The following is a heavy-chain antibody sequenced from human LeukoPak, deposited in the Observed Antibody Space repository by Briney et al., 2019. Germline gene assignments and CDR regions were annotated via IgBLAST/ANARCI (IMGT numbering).Heavy chain of an antibody. V-gene: IGHV1-8*03. D-gene: IGHD4-23*01. J-gene: IGHJ4*02. CDR2: MNPNSGNT. CDR1: GYTFTSYD. Sequence: PSVKVSCKASGYTFTSYDINWVRQATGQGLEWMGWMNPNSGNTGYAQKFQGRVTITRNTSISTAYMELSSLRSEDTAVYYCARGRGFDYGGQDSDYWGQGTLVTVSS. CDR3: ARGRGFDYGGQDSDY.